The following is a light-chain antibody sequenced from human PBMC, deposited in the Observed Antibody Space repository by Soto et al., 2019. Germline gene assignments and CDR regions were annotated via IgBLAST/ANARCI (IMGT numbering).Light chain of an antibody. J-gene: IGKJ1*01. Sequence: ENVLMQSPGTLSLSPGERATLSCRASQSVSSNFLAWYQQKPGQAPRLLIYGASNRATGIPDRFSGSGSGTDFTLTISRLEPEDFAVYYCQQYDSSPRTFGQGTKVEIK. CDR1: QSVSSNF. CDR3: QQYDSSPRT. CDR2: GAS. V-gene: IGKV3-20*01.